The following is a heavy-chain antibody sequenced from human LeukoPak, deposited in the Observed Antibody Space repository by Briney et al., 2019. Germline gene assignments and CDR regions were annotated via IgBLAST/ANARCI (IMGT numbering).Heavy chain of an antibody. CDR3: PRGTNSSSWYGAMYYFDY. J-gene: IGHJ4*02. CDR2: INSDGSST. Sequence: GGSLRLSCAASGFTFSSYWMHWVRQAPGKGLVWVSRINSDGSSTSYADSVKGRFTISRDNAKNTLYLQMNSLRAEDTAVYYWPRGTNSSSWYGAMYYFDYWGQGTLVTVSS. D-gene: IGHD6-13*01. CDR1: GFTFSSYW. V-gene: IGHV3-74*01.